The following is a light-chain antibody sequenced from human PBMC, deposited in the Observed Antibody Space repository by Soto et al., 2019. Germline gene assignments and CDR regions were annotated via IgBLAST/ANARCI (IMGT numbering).Light chain of an antibody. V-gene: IGLV1-44*01. J-gene: IGLJ1*01. Sequence: QSVLTQPPSTSGTPGQRVTISCSGSSSNIGSNTVNWYQQLPGTAPKLLLYTNNQRPSGGPDRCSGSRSGTSASLAISGLQSEDEADYHCAAWDDSLNGYVFGTGTKLTVL. CDR1: SSNIGSNT. CDR2: TNN. CDR3: AAWDDSLNGYV.